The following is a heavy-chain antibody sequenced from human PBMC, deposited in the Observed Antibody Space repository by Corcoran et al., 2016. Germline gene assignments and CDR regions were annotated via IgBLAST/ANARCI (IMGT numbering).Heavy chain of an antibody. V-gene: IGHV3-30*03. J-gene: IGHJ6*02. CDR2: ISYDGSNK. CDR3: ARIDCTGGSCRPYYYYGMDV. D-gene: IGHD2-15*01. CDR1: GFTFSSYG. Sequence: QVQLVESGGGVVQPGRSLRLSCAASGFTFSSYGMHWVRQAPGKGLEWVAVISYDGSNKYYADSVKGRFTISRGNSKNTLYLQMNSLRAEDTALYDCARIDCTGGSCRPYYYYGMDVWGQGTTVTVSS.